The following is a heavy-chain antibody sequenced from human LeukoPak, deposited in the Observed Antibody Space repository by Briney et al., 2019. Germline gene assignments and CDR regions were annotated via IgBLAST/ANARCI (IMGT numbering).Heavy chain of an antibody. J-gene: IGHJ4*02. CDR3: ARAFSEFGISASGY. Sequence: PGGSLRLSCATSGFSFSSYAMTWVRQAPGKGLDWVSSISYSGSSTHYADSVMGRFTISRDNSKNTLYLQMGSLRAEDMAVYYCARAFSEFGISASGYWGQGTLVTVSS. CDR1: GFSFSSYA. CDR2: ISYSGSST. V-gene: IGHV3-23*01. D-gene: IGHD3-16*01.